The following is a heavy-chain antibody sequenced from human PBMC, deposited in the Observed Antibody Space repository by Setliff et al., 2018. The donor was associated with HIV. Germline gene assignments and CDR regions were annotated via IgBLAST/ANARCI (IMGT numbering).Heavy chain of an antibody. CDR2: ISYTGNT. D-gene: IGHD3-22*01. V-gene: IGHV4-59*01. J-gene: IGHJ4*02. CDR1: GGSISNYY. CDR3: ARHVARFDYDTGVYYVSHFDY. Sequence: PSETLSLTCSVSGGSISNYYWSCIRQPPGKGLEWIGYISYTGNTKYNPSLKSRVTISVDTSKNQFSVRLSSVSAADTAVYFCARHVARFDYDTGVYYVSHFDYWGQGTQVTVSS.